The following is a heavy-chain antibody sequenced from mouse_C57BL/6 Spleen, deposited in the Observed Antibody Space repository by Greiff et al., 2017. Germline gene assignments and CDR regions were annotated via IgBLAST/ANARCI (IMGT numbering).Heavy chain of an antibody. CDR1: GFSFNTYA. CDR2: IRSKSNNYAT. Sequence: EVQVVESGGGLVQPKGSLKLSCAASGFSFNTYAMNWVRQAPGKGLEWVARIRSKSNNYATYYADSVKDRFTISRDDSESMLYLQMNNLKTEDTAMYYCVRQGIPGAMDYWGQGTSVTVSS. V-gene: IGHV10-1*01. CDR3: VRQGIPGAMDY. J-gene: IGHJ4*01.